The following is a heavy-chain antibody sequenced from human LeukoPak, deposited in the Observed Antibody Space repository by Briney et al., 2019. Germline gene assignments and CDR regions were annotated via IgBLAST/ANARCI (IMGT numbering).Heavy chain of an antibody. D-gene: IGHD3-22*01. V-gene: IGHV4-59*12. J-gene: IGHJ4*02. CDR3: ARETYYYDSSGYRLSPIGY. CDR2: IYYSGST. CDR1: GGSISSYY. Sequence: SETLSLTCTVSGGSISSYYWSWIRQPPGKGLEWIGYIYYSGSTYYNPSLKSRVTISVDTSKNQFSLKLSSVTAADTAVYYCARETYYYDSSGYRLSPIGYWGQGTLVTVSS.